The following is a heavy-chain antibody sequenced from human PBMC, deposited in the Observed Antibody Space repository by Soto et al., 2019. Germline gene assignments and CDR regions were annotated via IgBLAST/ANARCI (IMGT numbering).Heavy chain of an antibody. CDR1: GFTFSSYA. Sequence: EPGGGVVQPGRSLRLSCAASGFTFSSYAMHWVRQAPGKGLEWVAVISYDGSNKYYADSVKGRFTISGDNSKKTLYLQMNSLRAEDTAVYYCARVPSSSGRAHFDYWGQGTLVTVSS. CDR3: ARVPSSSGRAHFDY. J-gene: IGHJ4*02. V-gene: IGHV3-30-3*01. D-gene: IGHD2-15*01. CDR2: ISYDGSNK.